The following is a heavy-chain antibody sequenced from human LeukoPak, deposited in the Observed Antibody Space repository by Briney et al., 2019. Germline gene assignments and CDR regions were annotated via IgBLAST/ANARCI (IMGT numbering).Heavy chain of an antibody. CDR1: GGSISSGSYY. D-gene: IGHD2/OR15-2a*01. CDR3: ARDPFLDP. CDR2: IYTSGST. V-gene: IGHV4-61*02. Sequence: MTSETLSLTCTVSGGSISSGSYYWRWIRQPAGKGLEWIGRIYTSGSTNYNPSLKSRVTISVDTSKNQFSLKLSSVTAADTAAYHCARDPFLDPWGQGTLVTVSS. J-gene: IGHJ5*02.